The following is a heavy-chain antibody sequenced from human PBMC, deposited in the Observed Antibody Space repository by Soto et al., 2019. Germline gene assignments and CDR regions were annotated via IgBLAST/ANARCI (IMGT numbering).Heavy chain of an antibody. V-gene: IGHV4-4*02. CDR1: GGSISSSNW. D-gene: IGHD1-26*01. CDR2: IYHSGST. J-gene: IGHJ5*02. Sequence: SETLSLTCAVSGGSISSSNWWSWVRQPPGKGLEWIGEIYHSGSTNYNPSLKSRVTISVDKSKNQFSLKLSSVTAADTAVYYCASQEGPIVGGPNWFDPWGQGTLVTVSS. CDR3: ASQEGPIVGGPNWFDP.